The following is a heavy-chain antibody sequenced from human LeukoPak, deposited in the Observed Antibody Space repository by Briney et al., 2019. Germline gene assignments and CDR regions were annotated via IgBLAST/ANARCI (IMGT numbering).Heavy chain of an antibody. D-gene: IGHD6-13*01. Sequence: GGSLRLSCAASGFIFSSYSMSWVRQAPGKGLEWVSYISSSSSTIYYADSVKGRFTISRDNAKNSLYLQMNSLRAEDTAVYYCARVYLGAAALLDYWGQGTLVTVSS. V-gene: IGHV3-48*01. CDR2: ISSSSSTI. J-gene: IGHJ4*02. CDR1: GFIFSSYS. CDR3: ARVYLGAAALLDY.